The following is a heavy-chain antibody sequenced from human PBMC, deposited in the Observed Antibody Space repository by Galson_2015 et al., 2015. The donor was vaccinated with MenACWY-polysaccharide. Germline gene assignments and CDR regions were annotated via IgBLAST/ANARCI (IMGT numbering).Heavy chain of an antibody. V-gene: IGHV3-7*01. CDR1: GLTFSNLW. J-gene: IGHJ6*02. CDR3: ARGHLGLGV. Sequence: SLRLSCAASGLTFSNLWMTWVRQSPGKGLEWAASIKKDGSEKYYVDSVKGRFTISRDNAKDSLYLQMNSLRAEDTAVYFCARGHLGLGVWGQGTTVTVSS. CDR2: IKKDGSEK.